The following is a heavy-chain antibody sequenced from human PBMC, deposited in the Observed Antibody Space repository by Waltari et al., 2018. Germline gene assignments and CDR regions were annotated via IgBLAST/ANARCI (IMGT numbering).Heavy chain of an antibody. CDR3: ARDMRGAYLFPAPFDF. D-gene: IGHD3-16*01. Sequence: QVQLVQSGAEVKKPGSSVKVSCKASGDTFTSYGINWVRRAPGQGLEWMGGITPASTALIYAQSFQGRVTITADESTTTAYIEASSLRSEDTAMYYCARDMRGAYLFPAPFDFWGQGTLVIVSS. V-gene: IGHV1-69*01. J-gene: IGHJ4*02. CDR2: ITPASTAL. CDR1: GDTFTSYG.